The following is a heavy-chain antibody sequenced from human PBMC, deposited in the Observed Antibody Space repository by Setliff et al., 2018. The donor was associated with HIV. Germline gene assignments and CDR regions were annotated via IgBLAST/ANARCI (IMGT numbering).Heavy chain of an antibody. D-gene: IGHD6-6*01. Sequence: SETLSLTCIVSDGSISSSIYHWGWIRQPPGKGLEWIGSIYYSGSTYYNPSLKGRLTISRDNAKNSLYLQMTSLRAEDTALYFCARDPRTDSSYAWFDSWGQGTLVTVSS. V-gene: IGHV4-39*07. CDR3: ARDPRTDSSYAWFDS. CDR2: IYYSGST. J-gene: IGHJ5*01. CDR1: DGSISSSIYH.